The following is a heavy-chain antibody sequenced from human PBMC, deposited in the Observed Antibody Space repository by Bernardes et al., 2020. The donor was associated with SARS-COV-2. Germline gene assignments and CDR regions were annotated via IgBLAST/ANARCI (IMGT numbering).Heavy chain of an antibody. D-gene: IGHD4-17*01. CDR1: GFTFNSYA. Sequence: GSLRLSCAASGFTFNSYAMSWVRQAPGKGLEWVSTVSGSGGSTYYADSVKGRFTISRDNSKNTLYLQMNSLRADDTAVYYCAKNSTPSPHFDYWGQGTLVTVSS. J-gene: IGHJ4*02. CDR2: VSGSGGST. V-gene: IGHV3-23*01. CDR3: AKNSTPSPHFDY.